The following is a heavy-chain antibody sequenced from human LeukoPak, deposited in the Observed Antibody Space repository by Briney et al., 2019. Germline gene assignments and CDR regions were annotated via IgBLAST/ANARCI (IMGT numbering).Heavy chain of an antibody. V-gene: IGHV3-53*01. D-gene: IGHD3-22*01. CDR2: IYSGGST. CDR1: GFTVSSNY. J-gene: IGHJ4*02. CDR3: ARVLHKRNYDSSDYYGY. Sequence: GSLRLSCAASGFTVSSNYMSWVRQAPGKGLEWVSVIYSGGSTYYADSVKGRFTISRDNSKNTLYLQMNSLRAEDTAVYYCARVLHKRNYDSSDYYGYWGQGILVTVSS.